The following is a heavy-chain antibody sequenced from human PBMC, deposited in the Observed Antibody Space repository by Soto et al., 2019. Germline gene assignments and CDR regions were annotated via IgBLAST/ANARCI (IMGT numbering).Heavy chain of an antibody. Sequence: PSETLSLTCTVSGDSISSYYWSWIRQPPGKGLEWIGYIYYSGSTNYNPSLKSLVTISVDTSKNQFSLKLSSVTAADTAVYYCARDPADTAMVTGYYYGMDVWGQGTTVTVSS. D-gene: IGHD5-18*01. J-gene: IGHJ6*02. CDR3: ARDPADTAMVTGYYYGMDV. CDR2: IYYSGST. V-gene: IGHV4-59*01. CDR1: GDSISSYY.